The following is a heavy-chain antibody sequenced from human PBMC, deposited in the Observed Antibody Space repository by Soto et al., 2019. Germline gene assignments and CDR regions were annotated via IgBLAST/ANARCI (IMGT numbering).Heavy chain of an antibody. J-gene: IGHJ6*02. CDR2: IIPIFGTA. CDR1: GGTFSSYA. Sequence: ASVKVSCKASGGTFSSYAISWVRQAPGQGLEWMGGIIPIFGTANDAQKFQGRVTITADESTSTAYMELSSLRSEDTAVYYCARDRSRFVEWFNGYGMDVWGQGTTVTVSS. V-gene: IGHV1-69*13. CDR3: ARDRSRFVEWFNGYGMDV. D-gene: IGHD3-3*01.